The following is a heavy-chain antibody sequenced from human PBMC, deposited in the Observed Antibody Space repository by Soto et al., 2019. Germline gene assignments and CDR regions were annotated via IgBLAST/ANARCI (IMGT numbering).Heavy chain of an antibody. D-gene: IGHD3-10*01. J-gene: IGHJ4*02. Sequence: QVQLVQSGAEVKKPGASVKVSCKASGYTFTSYGISWVRQAPGQGLEWMGWISAYNGNTNYAQKLQGRVTMNTDTSTSAAYMELRSLRSDDTVVYSCARYRITVVRGVPRLFDYWGQGTLVTVSS. V-gene: IGHV1-18*01. CDR2: ISAYNGNT. CDR1: GYTFTSYG. CDR3: ARYRITVVRGVPRLFDY.